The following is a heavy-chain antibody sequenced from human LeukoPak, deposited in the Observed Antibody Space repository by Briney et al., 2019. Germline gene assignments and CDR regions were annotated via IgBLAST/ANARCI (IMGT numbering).Heavy chain of an antibody. D-gene: IGHD1-26*01. CDR1: GFTFGSYS. J-gene: IGHJ4*02. Sequence: GGSLRLSCAASGFTFGSYSMNWVRQAPGKGLEWVSYISSTSSTIYYADSVKGRFTISRDNAKNSLYLQMNSLRAEDTAVYYCASWWELKYWGQGTLVTVSS. V-gene: IGHV3-48*01. CDR3: ASWWELKY. CDR2: ISSTSSTI.